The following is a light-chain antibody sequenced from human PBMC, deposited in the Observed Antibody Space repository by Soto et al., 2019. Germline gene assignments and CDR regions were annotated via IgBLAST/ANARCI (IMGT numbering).Light chain of an antibody. CDR2: RAS. CDR1: QRVLYRSNKKTY. CDR3: HQEYGSPYT. J-gene: IGKJ2*01. V-gene: IGKV4-1*01. Sequence: DIVMTQSPDSLAVSLGERATINCKSSQRVLYRSNKKTYLGWYQQKPGQPPKLLISRASARESGVPDRFSGSGSGTDGTLPISILQAEDVAVYYCHQEYGSPYTFGQGTQVEIK.